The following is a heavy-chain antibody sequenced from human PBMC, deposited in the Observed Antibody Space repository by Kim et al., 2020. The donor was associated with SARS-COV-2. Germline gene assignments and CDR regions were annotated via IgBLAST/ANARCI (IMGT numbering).Heavy chain of an antibody. V-gene: IGHV3-33*05. CDR3: IAAAGKEGY. D-gene: IGHD6-13*01. J-gene: IGHJ4*02. Sequence: GGSLRLSCAASGFTFSSYGMHWVRQAPGKGLEWVAVISYDGSNKYYADSVKGRFTISRDNSKNTLYLQMNSLRAEDTAVYYSIAAAGKEGYWGQGTLVTVSS. CDR2: ISYDGSNK. CDR1: GFTFSSYG.